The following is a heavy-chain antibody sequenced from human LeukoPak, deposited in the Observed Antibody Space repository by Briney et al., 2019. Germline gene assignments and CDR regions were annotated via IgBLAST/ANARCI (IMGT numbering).Heavy chain of an antibody. Sequence: PGGSLRLSCAASGSTFSTYAMSWVRQAPGKGLQWVSAIGGSGYSTYYADSVRGRFTISRDNSKNTLYLQMHSLRAEDSAVYYCAKNLTVTYFNYWGQGTLVTVSS. CDR1: GSTFSTYA. CDR2: IGGSGYST. D-gene: IGHD4-17*01. V-gene: IGHV3-23*01. CDR3: AKNLTVTYFNY. J-gene: IGHJ4*02.